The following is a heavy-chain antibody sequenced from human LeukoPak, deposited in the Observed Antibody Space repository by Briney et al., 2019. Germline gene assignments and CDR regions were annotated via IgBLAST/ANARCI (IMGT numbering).Heavy chain of an antibody. D-gene: IGHD5-12*01. CDR1: GYTFTGYY. CDR2: INPNSGGT. V-gene: IGHV1-2*02. Sequence: ASVNVSCKPSGYTFTGYYMHWVRQAPGQGLEWMGWINPNSGGTNYAQKFQGRVTMTRDTSISTAYMELSRLRSDDTAVYYCARGGTVATIHSLWYFDYWGQGTLVTVSS. J-gene: IGHJ4*02. CDR3: ARGGTVATIHSLWYFDY.